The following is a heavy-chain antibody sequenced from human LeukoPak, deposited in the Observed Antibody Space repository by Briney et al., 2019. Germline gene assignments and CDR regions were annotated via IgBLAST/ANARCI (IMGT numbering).Heavy chain of an antibody. CDR1: GGSISSSSYY. V-gene: IGHV4-39*01. CDR2: IYYSGST. CDR3: ARGRKSYYDYVWGSYRYTGSGVHWFDP. D-gene: IGHD3-16*02. Sequence: PSETLSLTCTVSGGSISSSSYYWGWIRQPPGKGLEWIGSIYYSGSTYYNPSLKSRVTISVDTSKNQFSLKLSSVTAADTAVYYCARGRKSYYDYVWGSYRYTGSGVHWFDPWGQGTLVTVSS. J-gene: IGHJ5*02.